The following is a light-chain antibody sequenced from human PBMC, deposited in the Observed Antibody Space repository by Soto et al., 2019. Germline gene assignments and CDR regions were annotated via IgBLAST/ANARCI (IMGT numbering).Light chain of an antibody. CDR1: SSDVGGYNS. Sequence: QSALTQPPSASGSPGQSVTISCTGTSSDVGGYNSVSWYQQHPGKAPKLMISDVSNRPSGVPDRFSGSKSGNTASLTVSGRQAEDEADYYCSSYAGNNNLVFGGGTKLTVL. CDR3: SSYAGNNNLV. V-gene: IGLV2-8*01. CDR2: DVS. J-gene: IGLJ2*01.